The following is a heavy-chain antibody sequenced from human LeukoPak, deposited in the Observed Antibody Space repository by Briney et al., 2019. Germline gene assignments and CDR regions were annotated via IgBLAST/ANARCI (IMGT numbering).Heavy chain of an antibody. V-gene: IGHV1-69-2*01. CDR3: ATDQIAMLGGVRVYMDV. CDR1: GYIFTDYN. D-gene: IGHD3-10*01. Sequence: VPVPCKASGYIFTDYNIQLVQLAPGTGREWMGRVDPDDGETIYREKSHGRVTITADTSTDTAYMETGSLRSEDAAVCCATDQIAMLGGVRVYMDVWGKGTTVTVSS. CDR2: VDPDDGET. J-gene: IGHJ6*03.